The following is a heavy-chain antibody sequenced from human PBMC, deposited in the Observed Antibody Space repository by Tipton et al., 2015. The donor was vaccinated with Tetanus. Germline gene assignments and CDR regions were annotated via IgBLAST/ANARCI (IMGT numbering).Heavy chain of an antibody. CDR2: ISGYSGHT. D-gene: IGHD1-26*01. CDR1: GYRPTNYG. V-gene: IGHV1-18*01. Sequence: QSGAEVKQPGASVTVSCKASGYRPTNYGISWVRQAPGQGLEWLGWISGYSGHTNYAQQVQGRVAMTRNTSISTAYMELKSLRSEDTAVYYCVRAHSGTYYIEHWGQGTLVIVSS. CDR3: VRAHSGTYYIEH. J-gene: IGHJ5*02.